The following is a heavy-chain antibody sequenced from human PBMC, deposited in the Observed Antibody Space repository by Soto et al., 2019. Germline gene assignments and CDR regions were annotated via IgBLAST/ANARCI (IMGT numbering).Heavy chain of an antibody. CDR3: SYGSSFDY. D-gene: IGHD3-10*01. V-gene: IGHV4-61*01. CDR2: ISHSGRT. CDR1: GASLRSGSYY. J-gene: IGHJ4*02. Sequence: QVQLQESGPGLVKPSETPSLICTVSGASLRSGSYYWSWIRQPPGKGLEWIGYISHSGRTNYDPSLKSRLTMSVDTSQNQFSLQLNSVTAADTAVYYCSYGSSFDYWGQGTLVTVSS.